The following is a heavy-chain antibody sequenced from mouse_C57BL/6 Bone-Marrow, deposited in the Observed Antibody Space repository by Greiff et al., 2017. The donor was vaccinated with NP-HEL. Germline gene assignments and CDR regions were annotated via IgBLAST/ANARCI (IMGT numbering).Heavy chain of an antibody. CDR3: VKERVDD. J-gene: IGHJ4*01. CDR2: IRRKSSNYAT. CDR1: GFTFNTYA. Sequence: VQGVESGGGLVQPKGSLKLSCAASGFTFNTYAMHWVRQAPGKGLEWVARIRRKSSNYATYYADSVKDRFTISRNDSQSMLYLQMENLKTEETAMYYCVKERVDDWGQGTSVTVSS. V-gene: IGHV10-3*01.